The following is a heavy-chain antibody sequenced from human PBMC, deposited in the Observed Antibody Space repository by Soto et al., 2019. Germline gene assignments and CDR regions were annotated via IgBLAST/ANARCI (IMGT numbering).Heavy chain of an antibody. CDR3: STGYYEITVPFDH. Sequence: SLRLSCVASGFGFSSVYMNWVRQAPGRGLEWVGRIRSQTAGGAADYAGPLKGRFTISRDDSTHTVYLQMRGLKTEDTAVYYCSTGYYEITVPFDHWGQG. CDR2: IRSQTAGGAA. J-gene: IGHJ4*02. V-gene: IGHV3-15*07. D-gene: IGHD3-22*01. CDR1: GFGFSSVY.